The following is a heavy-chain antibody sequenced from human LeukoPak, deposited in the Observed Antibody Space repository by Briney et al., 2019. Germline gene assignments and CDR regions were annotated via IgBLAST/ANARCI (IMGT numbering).Heavy chain of an antibody. CDR3: ARDPGYCGGDCHAFDI. D-gene: IGHD2-21*02. Sequence: KPSETLSLTCTVSGGSISGYYWTWIRQPPGKGVEWIGSIYCSGSTNYNPSLKSRVTISVDASKRHFSLKLGSVTAADTAVYYCARDPGYCGGDCHAFDIWGQGTMVTVSS. CDR2: IYCSGST. CDR1: GGSISGYY. V-gene: IGHV4-59*01. J-gene: IGHJ3*02.